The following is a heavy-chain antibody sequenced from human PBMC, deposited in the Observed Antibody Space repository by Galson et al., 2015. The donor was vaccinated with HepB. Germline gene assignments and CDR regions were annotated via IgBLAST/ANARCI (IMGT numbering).Heavy chain of an antibody. CDR2: IIPIFGTA. J-gene: IGHJ3*02. V-gene: IGHV1-69*13. D-gene: IGHD3-22*01. CDR3: AREFSYYYDSSGYYSNDAFDI. CDR1: GGTFSSYA. Sequence: SVKVSCKASGGTFSSYAISWVRQAPGQGLEWMGGIIPIFGTANYAQKFQGRVTITADESTSTAYMELSSLRSEDTAVYYCAREFSYYYDSSGYYSNDAFDIWGQGTMVTVSS.